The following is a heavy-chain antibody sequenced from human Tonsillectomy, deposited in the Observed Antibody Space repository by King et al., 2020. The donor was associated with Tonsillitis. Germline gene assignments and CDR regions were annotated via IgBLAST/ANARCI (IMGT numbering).Heavy chain of an antibody. Sequence: QLVQSGGEMKKPGPSVKVSCKTSGYSFLTYGISWVRQAPGQGLEWLGWISAYNGNTNYAQSVQGRVTLTTDTSTTTAYMELRYLISDDTAVYYCARDVPMALIADDYYGFDVWGQGTPVTVSS. CDR2: ISAYNGNT. D-gene: IGHD5-24*01. J-gene: IGHJ6*02. CDR1: GYSFLTYG. CDR3: ARDVPMALIADDYYGFDV. V-gene: IGHV1-18*01.